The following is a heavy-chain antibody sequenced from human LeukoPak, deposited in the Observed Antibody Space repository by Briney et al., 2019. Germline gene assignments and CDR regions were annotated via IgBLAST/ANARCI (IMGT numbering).Heavy chain of an antibody. Sequence: PSETLSLTCTVSGGSISSGSYYWSWIRQPAGKGLEWIGRIYTSGSTNYNPSLKSRVTISVDTSKNQFSLKLSSVTAADTAVYYCARVGSSSWTGLEVLDVWGKGTTVTVSS. CDR2: IYTSGST. J-gene: IGHJ6*04. V-gene: IGHV4-61*02. CDR3: ARVGSSSWTGLEVLDV. CDR1: GGSISSGSYY. D-gene: IGHD6-13*01.